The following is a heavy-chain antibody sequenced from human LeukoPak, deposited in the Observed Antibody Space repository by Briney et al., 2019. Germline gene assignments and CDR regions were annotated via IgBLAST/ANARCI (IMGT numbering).Heavy chain of an antibody. V-gene: IGHV4-38-2*02. CDR2: VYHGGSS. CDR1: GYSISSGFY. CDR3: ARVTSVGATVYSYYYYYMDV. J-gene: IGHJ6*03. Sequence: SETLSLTCTVSGYSISSGFYWGWIRQPPGKGLEWIGNVYHGGSSYYNPSLKSRVTISVDTSKNQFSLKLSSVTAADTAVYYCARVTSVGATVYSYYYYYMDVWGKGTTVTVSS. D-gene: IGHD1-26*01.